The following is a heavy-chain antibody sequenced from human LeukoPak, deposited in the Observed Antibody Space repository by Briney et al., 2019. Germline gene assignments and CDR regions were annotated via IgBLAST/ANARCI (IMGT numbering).Heavy chain of an antibody. J-gene: IGHJ6*02. V-gene: IGHV1-69*13. CDR1: GGTFSSYA. CDR2: IIPIFGTA. CDR3: ARVDDYGPTYYYYGMDV. Sequence: SVKVSCKASGGTFSSYAISWVRQAPGQGLEWMGGIIPIFGTANYAQKFQGRVTITADESTSTAYMELSSLRSEDTAVYYCARVDDYGPTYYYYGMDVWGQGTTVTVSS. D-gene: IGHD4-17*01.